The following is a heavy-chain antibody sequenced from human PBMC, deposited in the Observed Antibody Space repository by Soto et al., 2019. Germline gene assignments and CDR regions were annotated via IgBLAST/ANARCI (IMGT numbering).Heavy chain of an antibody. D-gene: IGHD1-26*01. V-gene: IGHV2-5*02. CDR2: IYWDDDK. Sequence: QITLKESGPTLVKPTQTLTLTCTFSGFSLSTSGVGVGWIRQPPGKALEWLALIYWDDDKRYSPSLKSRLTITKDTSKYQVVLTRTNRDPVDTATYYCAHRRVGAAQQPYYYGMDVWGQGTTVTVSS. J-gene: IGHJ6*02. CDR1: GFSLSTSGVG. CDR3: AHRRVGAAQQPYYYGMDV.